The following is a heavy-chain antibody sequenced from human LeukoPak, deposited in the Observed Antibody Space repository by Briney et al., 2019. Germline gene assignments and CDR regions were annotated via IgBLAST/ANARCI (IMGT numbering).Heavy chain of an antibody. CDR2: TYYRSTWYN. CDR3: ARRLTQYDCFDP. J-gene: IGHJ5*02. D-gene: IGHD2-2*01. Sequence: SQTLSLTCAISGDSVSSNSVTWNWIRQSPSRGLEWLGRTYYRSTWYNDYAVSVRGRITVNPDTTKNQFSLHLNSVTPEDTAVYYCARRLTQYDCFDPWGQGILVTVSS. V-gene: IGHV6-1*01. CDR1: GDSVSSNSVT.